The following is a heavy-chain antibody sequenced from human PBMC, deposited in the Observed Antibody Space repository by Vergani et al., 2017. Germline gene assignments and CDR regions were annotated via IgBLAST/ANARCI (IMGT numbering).Heavy chain of an antibody. CDR2: ITPIFGTA. D-gene: IGHD2-15*01. V-gene: IGHV1-69*12. CDR3: ARTLVAAIRFDY. J-gene: IGHJ4*02. Sequence: QVQLVQSGAEVKKPGSSVKVSCKASGGTFSSYAISWVRQAPGQGLEWMGGITPIFGTANYAQKFQGRVTITADESTSTAYMELRSLRSEDTAVYYCARTLVAAIRFDYWGQGTLVTVAS. CDR1: GGTFSSYA.